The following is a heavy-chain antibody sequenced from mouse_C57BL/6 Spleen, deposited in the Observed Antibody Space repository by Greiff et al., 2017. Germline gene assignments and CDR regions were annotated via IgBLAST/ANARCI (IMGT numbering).Heavy chain of an antibody. J-gene: IGHJ4*01. V-gene: IGHV1-54*01. CDR2: INPGSGGN. Sequence: VTVVESGAELVRPGTSVKVSCKASGYAFTNYLIEWVKQRPGQGLEWIGVINPGSGGNNYNEKFKGKATLTADKSSSTAYMQLSSLTSEDSAGYFCASSGDYGNYGDYWGQGTSVTVSS. CDR1: GYAFTNYL. D-gene: IGHD2-1*01. CDR3: ASSGDYGNYGDY.